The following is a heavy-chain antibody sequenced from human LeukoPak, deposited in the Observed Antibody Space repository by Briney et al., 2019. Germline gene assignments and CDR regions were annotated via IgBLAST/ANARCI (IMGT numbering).Heavy chain of an antibody. D-gene: IGHD4-17*01. CDR2: IYDSGST. Sequence: PSETLSLTCTVSGGSIRSSYYYWGWIRQPPGKGLEWIGGIYDSGSTYYNPSLKSRVTISVDTSKNQFSLKLSSVTAADTAVYYCARGRIYGDKRVSLNYFDYWGQGTLVTVSS. V-gene: IGHV4-39*07. CDR1: GGSIRSSYYY. CDR3: ARGRIYGDKRVSLNYFDY. J-gene: IGHJ4*02.